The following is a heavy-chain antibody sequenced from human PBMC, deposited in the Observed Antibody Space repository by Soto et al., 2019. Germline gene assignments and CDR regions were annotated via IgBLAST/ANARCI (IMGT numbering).Heavy chain of an antibody. CDR2: IWYDGTTK. CDR1: GFSLSIYG. CDR3: TRDVDRTSHLNWFDP. D-gene: IGHD5-12*01. Sequence: PGGSLRLSCEVSGFSLSIYGMHWVRQAPGKGLEWVAVIWYDGTTKNYADSVKGRFTISRDSSKSTVYLQMDSLKVEDTAVYYCTRDVDRTSHLNWFDPWGQGVMVTVSS. J-gene: IGHJ5*02. V-gene: IGHV3-33*01.